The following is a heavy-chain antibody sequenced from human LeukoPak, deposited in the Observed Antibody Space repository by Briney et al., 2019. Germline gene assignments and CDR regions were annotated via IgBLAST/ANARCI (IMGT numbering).Heavy chain of an antibody. Sequence: GGSLKLSCAASGFTVSSNYMSWVRQAPGKGLEWVSIIYDGGRPDYAHSVKGRFTISRDNSKNTLYLQMNSLRAEDTAVYYCARGVRGYSHGSRFDYWGQGTLVTVSS. V-gene: IGHV3-53*01. CDR2: IYDGGRP. CDR1: GFTVSSNY. CDR3: ARGVRGYSHGSRFDY. D-gene: IGHD5-18*01. J-gene: IGHJ4*02.